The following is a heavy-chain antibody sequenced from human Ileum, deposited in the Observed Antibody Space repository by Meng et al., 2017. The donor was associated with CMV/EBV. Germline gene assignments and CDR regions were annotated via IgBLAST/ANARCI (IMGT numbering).Heavy chain of an antibody. J-gene: IGHJ5*02. D-gene: IGHD4-17*01. V-gene: IGHV4-31*02. CDR1: GASVHIRGYY. CDR3: ARDHDYGEYGGWFDP. CDR2: ISHSGTT. Sequence: GASVHIRGYYWNWLRQRPGKGLEWIGHISHSGTTYYNPSLKSRVTISSDTSKNQFFLNLESVTAADTAVYYCARDHDYGEYGGWFDPWGQGTLVTVSS.